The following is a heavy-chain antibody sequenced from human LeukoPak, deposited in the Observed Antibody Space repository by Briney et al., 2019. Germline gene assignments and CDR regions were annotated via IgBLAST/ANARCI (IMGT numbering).Heavy chain of an antibody. CDR1: GDSMNTYY. CDR3: ARVVRGVVTSNWFDH. D-gene: IGHD2-21*02. CDR2: IASSGTS. Sequence: KPSETLSLTCTVSGDSMNTYYWTWIRQTPGKGLEWIGFIASSGTSNYNPSLKSRVSISIDTSKNQFSLALTSVTPADTAVYYCARVVRGVVTSNWFDHWGQGTLVSVSS. J-gene: IGHJ5*02. V-gene: IGHV4-59*01.